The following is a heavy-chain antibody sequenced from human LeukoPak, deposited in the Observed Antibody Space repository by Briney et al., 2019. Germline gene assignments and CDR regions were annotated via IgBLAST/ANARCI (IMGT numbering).Heavy chain of an antibody. D-gene: IGHD5-12*01. CDR1: GGSISSSSYY. CDR2: IYYSGST. J-gene: IGHJ4*02. CDR3: ARDGYGGYVAY. V-gene: IGHV4-39*02. Sequence: SETLSLTCTVSGGSISSSSYYWDWIRQPPGKGLEWIGSIYYSGSTYYNPSLKSRVTISVDTSKNQFSLKLSSVTAADTAVYYCARDGYGGYVAYWGQGTLVTVSS.